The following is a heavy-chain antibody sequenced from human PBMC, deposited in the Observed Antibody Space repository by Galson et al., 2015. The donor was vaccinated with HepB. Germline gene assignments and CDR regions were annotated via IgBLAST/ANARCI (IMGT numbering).Heavy chain of an antibody. CDR1: GYTFSTYP. CDR2: INPGTGDT. D-gene: IGHD4-17*01. V-gene: IGHV1-3*01. CDR3: ATVGAYEFDY. J-gene: IGHJ4*02. Sequence: SVKVSCKASGYTFSTYPKHWVRQAPGQRLEWMGWINPGTGDTKYAQKFQGRVTITSDTSANTAYMEVSSLRFEDAAVYYRATVGAYEFDYWGQGTLVTVSS.